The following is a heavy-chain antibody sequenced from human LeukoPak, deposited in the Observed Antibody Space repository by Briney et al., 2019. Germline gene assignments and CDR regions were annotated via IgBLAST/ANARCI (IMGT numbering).Heavy chain of an antibody. CDR3: AKVRFLEWLPLGWFDP. J-gene: IGHJ5*02. CDR2: ISGSGGST. V-gene: IGHV3-23*01. D-gene: IGHD3-3*01. CDR1: GFTFSSYA. Sequence: GGSLRLSCAASGFTFSSYAMSWVRQAPGKGLEWVSAISGSGGSTYYADSVKGRFTISRDNSKNTLYLQMNSLRAEDTAVYYCAKVRFLEWLPLGWFDPWGQGTLVTVSS.